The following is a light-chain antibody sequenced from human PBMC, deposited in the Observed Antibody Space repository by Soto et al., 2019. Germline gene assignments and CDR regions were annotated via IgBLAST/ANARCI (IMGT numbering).Light chain of an antibody. CDR1: QSVRSSH. CDR3: QQYGSSPTWT. Sequence: IGLKQSPGALSLSPGERATLSCRASQSVRSSHLAWYQQKPGQAPRLLIYGASSRATGIPDRFSGSGSGTDFTLTISRLEPEDFAVYYCQQYGSSPTWTFGQGTKVDIK. J-gene: IGKJ1*01. CDR2: GAS. V-gene: IGKV3-20*01.